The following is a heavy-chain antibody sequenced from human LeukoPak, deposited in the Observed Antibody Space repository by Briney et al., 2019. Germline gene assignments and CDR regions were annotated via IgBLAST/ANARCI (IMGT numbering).Heavy chain of an antibody. CDR1: GFSFDDNA. V-gene: IGHV3-43*02. D-gene: IGHD3-16*01. CDR2: ISGDGATT. J-gene: IGHJ1*01. CDR3: AKDNQRGGFHH. Sequence: PGGSLRLSCAASGFSFDDNAMYWVRQAPGKGLEWVSLISGDGATTYYAGSVKGRFNISRDNSKSSLYLQMNSLRSEDSALYYCAKDNQRGGFHHWGQGTLVTVSS.